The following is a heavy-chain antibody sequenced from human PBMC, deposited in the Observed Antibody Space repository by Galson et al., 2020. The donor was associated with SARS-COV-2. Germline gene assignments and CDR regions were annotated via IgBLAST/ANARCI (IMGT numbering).Heavy chain of an antibody. CDR3: ARGLMIGGSFYGMDV. D-gene: IGHD3-22*01. CDR2: INQRGST. J-gene: IGHJ6*02. Sequence: SQTLSLTCAVYGGSFSGYSWSWIRQPPGKGLEWIGEINQRGSTSYNPSLKSRVTISVDTSKNQFSLRVRSVTAADTAVYYCARGLMIGGSFYGMDVWGLGTTVTVSS. CDR1: GGSFSGYS. V-gene: IGHV4-34*01.